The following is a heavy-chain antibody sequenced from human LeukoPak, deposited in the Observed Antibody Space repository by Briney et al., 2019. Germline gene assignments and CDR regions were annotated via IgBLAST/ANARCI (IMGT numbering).Heavy chain of an antibody. V-gene: IGHV1-2*02. D-gene: IGHD3-10*01. J-gene: IGHJ4*02. CDR3: ARVDNTLVRGAIPDYFGY. Sequence: RASVKVSCKASGYTFTGYYIHWVRQAPGQGLEWMGWINPSSGGTNYAQKFQGRVTMTRDTSISTAYMELGRLRSDDTAVYYCARVDNTLVRGAIPDYFGYWGQGTLVTVSS. CDR1: GYTFTGYY. CDR2: INPSSGGT.